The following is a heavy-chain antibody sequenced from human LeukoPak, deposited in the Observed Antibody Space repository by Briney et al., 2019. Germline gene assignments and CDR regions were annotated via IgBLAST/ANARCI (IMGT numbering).Heavy chain of an antibody. CDR3: TRDYYDSSGCPYYFDY. V-gene: IGHV3-49*04. D-gene: IGHD3-22*01. J-gene: IGHJ4*02. CDR1: GFTFGDYA. Sequence: GGFLRLSCTAIGFTFGDYAMSWVRQAPGKGLEWVGFIRSKAYGGTTEYAASVKGRFSISRDDSKSIAYLQMNSLETEDTAVYYCTRDYYDSSGCPYYFDYWGQGTLVTVSS. CDR2: IRSKAYGGTT.